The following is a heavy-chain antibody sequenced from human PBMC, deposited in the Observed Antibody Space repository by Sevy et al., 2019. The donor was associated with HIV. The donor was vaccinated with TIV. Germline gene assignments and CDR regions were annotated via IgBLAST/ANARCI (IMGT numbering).Heavy chain of an antibody. V-gene: IGHV3-49*03. Sequence: GGSLRLSCTSSGFTFGDYAMSWFRQAPGKGLEWVAFIRRNSHEPYGGTTEYAASVKGRFTISRDDSKSIAYLQMNSLKAEDTAVYYCTRALATADTPEYYFDYLGQGILVTVSS. CDR3: TRALATADTPEYYFDY. D-gene: IGHD5-12*01. CDR2: IRRNSHEPYGGTT. J-gene: IGHJ4*02. CDR1: GFTFGDYA.